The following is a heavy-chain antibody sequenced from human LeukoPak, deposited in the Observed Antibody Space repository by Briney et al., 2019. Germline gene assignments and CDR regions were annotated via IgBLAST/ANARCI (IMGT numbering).Heavy chain of an antibody. Sequence: GGSVRLSCAASEFIFSNYAMTWARQARGKGLEWVSSISGSGATTYYADSVKGPFTISKDNSKNTLFLQFNRLRAEDTGVYYCAKDKATVAAKGPFDYWGQGTLVTVSS. CDR1: EFIFSNYA. J-gene: IGHJ4*02. CDR2: ISGSGATT. CDR3: AKDKATVAAKGPFDY. D-gene: IGHD2-15*01. V-gene: IGHV3-23*01.